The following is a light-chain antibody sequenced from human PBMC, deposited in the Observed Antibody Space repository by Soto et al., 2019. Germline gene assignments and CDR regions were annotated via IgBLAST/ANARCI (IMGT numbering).Light chain of an antibody. CDR2: DAY. Sequence: EVGLTQSPVTLSLSPGERATLSCRASQSVLGLLAWYQQKPGQATRLLIYDAYNRATGIPPRFSGSGSGTDFTLTISSLEPEDSAVYYCQQRHMLPITFGQGTRLEIK. CDR3: QQRHMLPIT. J-gene: IGKJ5*01. CDR1: QSVLGL. V-gene: IGKV3-11*01.